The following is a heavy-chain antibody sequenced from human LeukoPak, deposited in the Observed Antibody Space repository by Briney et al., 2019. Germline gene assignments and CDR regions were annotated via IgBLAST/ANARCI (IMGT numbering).Heavy chain of an antibody. CDR1: GFTFSNAW. J-gene: IGHJ4*02. Sequence: GGSLRLSCAASGFTFSNAWMSWVRQAPGKGLEWVGRIKSKTDGGTTDYAAPVKGRFTVSRDDSKNTLYLQMNSLKTEDTAVYYCTTGYSSSWGHYWGQGTLVTVSS. V-gene: IGHV3-15*01. D-gene: IGHD6-13*01. CDR3: TTGYSSSWGHY. CDR2: IKSKTDGGTT.